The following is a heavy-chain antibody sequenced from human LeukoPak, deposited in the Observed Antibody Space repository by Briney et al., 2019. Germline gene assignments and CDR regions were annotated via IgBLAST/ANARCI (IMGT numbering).Heavy chain of an antibody. J-gene: IGHJ4*02. CDR1: GDSFTSVTDY. CDR3: ARGGNTGWSAFEY. D-gene: IGHD6-19*01. Sequence: SETLSLTCTVSGDSFTSVTDYWAWIRQPPGKGLEWIGEIFHSGTTNYNPTLKSRVTIAVDKSKNQFSLKLNSVTAADTAVYYCARGGNTGWSAFEYWGQGTLATVSS. V-gene: IGHV4-39*07. CDR2: IFHSGTT.